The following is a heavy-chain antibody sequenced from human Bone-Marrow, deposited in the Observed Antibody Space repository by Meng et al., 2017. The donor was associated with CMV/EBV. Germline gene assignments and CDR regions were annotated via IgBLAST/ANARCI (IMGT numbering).Heavy chain of an antibody. V-gene: IGHV3-48*03. CDR1: GFTFSSYE. J-gene: IGHJ4*02. CDR3: ARLGVVVAGKVDY. D-gene: IGHD6-19*01. Sequence: GESLKISCAASGFTFSSYEMNWVRQAPGKGLEWVSYISSSGSAIYYADSVRGRFTISRDNAKNSVYLQMNSLRADDTAVYYCARLGVVVAGKVDYCGQGTLVTVSS. CDR2: ISSSGSAI.